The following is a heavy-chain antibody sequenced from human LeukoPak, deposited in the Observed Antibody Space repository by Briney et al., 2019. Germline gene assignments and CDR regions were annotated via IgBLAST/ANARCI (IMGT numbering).Heavy chain of an antibody. CDR3: AKSNRYCDSASCYEAFDI. J-gene: IGHJ3*02. V-gene: IGHV4-59*01. CDR1: GASISIYS. Sequence: SETLSLTCTVSGASISIYSWSWIRQPPGQALEWIGYIYYSGSPNYNPSLKSRVTMSVDASKNQFSLKVSSVTAADTAVYYRAKSNRYCDSASCYEAFDIWGQGTMVTVSS. D-gene: IGHD2-2*01. CDR2: IYYSGSP.